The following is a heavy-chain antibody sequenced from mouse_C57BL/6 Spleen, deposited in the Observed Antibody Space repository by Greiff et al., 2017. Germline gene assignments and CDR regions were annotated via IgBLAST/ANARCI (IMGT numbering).Heavy chain of an antibody. CDR1: GYTFTDYE. Sequence: QVQLQQSGAELVRPGASVTLSCKASGYTFTDYEMHWVKQTPVHGLEWIGAIDPETGGTAYNQKFKGKAILTADKSTSTAYMELRSLTSEDSAVYYCTSRSYDSNAWFAYWVQGTLVTVSA. CDR3: TSRSYDSNAWFAY. J-gene: IGHJ3*01. V-gene: IGHV1-15*01. D-gene: IGHD2-5*01. CDR2: IDPETGGT.